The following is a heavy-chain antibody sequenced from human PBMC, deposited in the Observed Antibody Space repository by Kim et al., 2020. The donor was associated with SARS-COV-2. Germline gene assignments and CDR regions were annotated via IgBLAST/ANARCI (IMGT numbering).Heavy chain of an antibody. CDR1: GYSISSGYY. CDR3: ARDGGDYYGAGVDY. CDR2: IYHSGST. J-gene: IGHJ4*02. V-gene: IGHV4-38-2*02. D-gene: IGHD3-10*01. Sequence: SETLSLTCTVSGYSISSGYYWGWIRQPPGKGLEWIGNIYHSGSTYYNPSLKSRVTISVDTSKNQFSLKLSSVTAADTAVYYCARDGGDYYGAGVDYWGKG.